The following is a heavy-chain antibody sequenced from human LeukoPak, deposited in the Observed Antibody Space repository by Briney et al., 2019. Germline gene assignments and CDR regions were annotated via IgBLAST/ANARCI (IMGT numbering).Heavy chain of an antibody. Sequence: SETLSLTCTVSGGSISSYYWSWIRQPAGKGLEWIGRIYTSGSTNYNPSLKSRVTMSVDTSKNQFSLKLSSVTAADTAVYYCARDHYGSGSYYYYYMDVWGKGTTVTVSS. D-gene: IGHD3-10*01. J-gene: IGHJ6*03. CDR1: GGSISSYY. CDR3: ARDHYGSGSYYYYYMDV. V-gene: IGHV4-4*07. CDR2: IYTSGST.